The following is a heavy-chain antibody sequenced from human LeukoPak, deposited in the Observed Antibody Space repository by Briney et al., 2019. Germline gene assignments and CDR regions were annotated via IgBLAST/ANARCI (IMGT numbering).Heavy chain of an antibody. CDR1: GFTFRNHW. D-gene: IGHD6-6*01. V-gene: IGHV3-74*03. J-gene: IGHJ4*02. CDR2: ISSDGSST. CDR3: ARDQRVTGRPDIDY. Sequence: PGRSLRPSCAASGFTFRNHWMHWVRQTPGKGLVWVSRISSDGSSTTYADSVKGRFTISRDNAKNTLYLQMNNLRAEDTAMYYCARDQRVTGRPDIDYWGQGTLVIVSS.